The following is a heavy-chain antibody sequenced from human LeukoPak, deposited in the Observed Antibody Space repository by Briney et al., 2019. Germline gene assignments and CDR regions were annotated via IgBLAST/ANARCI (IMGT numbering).Heavy chain of an antibody. CDR2: IKQDGSEK. CDR3: ARVQGSSGPGIFEY. Sequence: PGGSLRLSCAASRCTFSNYWVSWVRQAPGKGLEWVANIKQDGSEKFYVDSVKGRLTISRDNAKNSLYLQMNSLRVEDTAVYYCARVQGSSGPGIFEYWGQGTLVTVSS. D-gene: IGHD6-19*01. J-gene: IGHJ4*02. V-gene: IGHV3-7*01. CDR1: RCTFSNYW.